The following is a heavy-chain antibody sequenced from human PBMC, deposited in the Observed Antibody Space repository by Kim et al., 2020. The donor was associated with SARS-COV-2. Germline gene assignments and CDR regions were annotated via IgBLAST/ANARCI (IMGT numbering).Heavy chain of an antibody. J-gene: IGHJ3*02. CDR2: IRQDGSEI. Sequence: GGSLRLSCAASEFSLSSYWMDWVRQAPGKGLEWVAYIRQDGSEIYYVDSVKGRFTIFRDNARNTLFLQMNSLRAEDTAVYYCARDGSPWAFDIWGQGTMVTVSS. CDR3: ARDGSPWAFDI. D-gene: IGHD3-10*01. CDR1: EFSLSSYW. V-gene: IGHV3-7*05.